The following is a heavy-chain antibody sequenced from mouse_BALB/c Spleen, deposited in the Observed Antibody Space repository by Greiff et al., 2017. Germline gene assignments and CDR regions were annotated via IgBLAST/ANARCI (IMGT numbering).Heavy chain of an antibody. CDR3: ARGYGHAMDY. J-gene: IGHJ4*01. D-gene: IGHD1-2*01. Sequence: VQLQQSGAELVRPGSSVKISCKASGYAFSSYWMNWVKQRPGQGLEWIGQIYPGDGDTNYNGKFKGKATLTADKSSSTAYMQLSSLTSDDSAVYFCARGYGHAMDYWGQGTSVTVSS. CDR2: IYPGDGDT. V-gene: IGHV1-80*01. CDR1: GYAFSSYW.